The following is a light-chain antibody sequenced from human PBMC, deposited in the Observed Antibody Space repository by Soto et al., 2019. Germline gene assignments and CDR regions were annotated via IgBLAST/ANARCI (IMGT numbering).Light chain of an antibody. J-gene: IGLJ3*02. CDR2: TNN. Sequence: QPVLTQPPSASGTPGQRVTISCSGSSSNIGSNTVNWYQQLPGTAPKLLIYTNNQRPSGVPDRFSDSKSGTSASLAISGLQSEDEAEYYCAAWDGSLQTWVFGGGTKVTVL. CDR3: AAWDGSLQTWV. CDR1: SSNIGSNT. V-gene: IGLV1-44*01.